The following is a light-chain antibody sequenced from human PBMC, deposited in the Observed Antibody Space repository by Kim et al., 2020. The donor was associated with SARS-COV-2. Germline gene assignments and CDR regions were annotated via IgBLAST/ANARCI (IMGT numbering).Light chain of an antibody. CDR3: QQYYSTSLV. V-gene: IGKV4-1*01. J-gene: IGKJ4*01. Sequence: DIVLTQSPDSLAVSLGERATINCKSSQSVLFTSNNKNYLAWYQQKPGQPPKLLISWASTRESGVPDRFSGSGSGTDFTLTISSLQAEDEAVYYCQQYYSTSLVFGGGTKVDIK. CDR1: QSVLFTSNNKNY. CDR2: WAS.